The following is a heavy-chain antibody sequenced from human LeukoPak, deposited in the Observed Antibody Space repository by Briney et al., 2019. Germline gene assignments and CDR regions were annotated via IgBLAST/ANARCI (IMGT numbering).Heavy chain of an antibody. CDR2: INQDGSEK. CDR1: GFTFSNYW. J-gene: IGHJ4*02. D-gene: IGHD2-21*01. CDR3: ARDIYGGHDY. V-gene: IGHV3-7*04. Sequence: GGSLRLSCAASGFTFSNYWMSWVRQAPGKGLEWVANINQDGSEKSYVDSVEGRFTISRDNAKKSLYLHVNSLRAEDTAVYYCARDIYGGHDYWGQGTLLTVS.